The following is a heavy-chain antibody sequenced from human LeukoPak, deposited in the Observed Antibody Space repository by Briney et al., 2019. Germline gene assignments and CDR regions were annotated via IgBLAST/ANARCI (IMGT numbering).Heavy chain of an antibody. CDR3: TTKTLRLGELSFQIDY. Sequence: GGSLRLSCAASGFTFSGSAMHWVRQASGKGLEWVGRIRSKANSYATAYAASVKGRFTISRDDSKNTAYLQMDSLKTEDTAVYYCTTKTLRLGELSFQIDYWGQGTLVTVFS. J-gene: IGHJ4*02. D-gene: IGHD3-16*02. V-gene: IGHV3-73*01. CDR1: GFTFSGSA. CDR2: IRSKANSYAT.